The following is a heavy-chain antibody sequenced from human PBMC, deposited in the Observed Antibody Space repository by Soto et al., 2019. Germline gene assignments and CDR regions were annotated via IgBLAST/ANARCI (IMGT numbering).Heavy chain of an antibody. CDR3: ARNNLYSGYAVGY. CDR2: IIPILGIA. J-gene: IGHJ4*02. D-gene: IGHD5-12*01. V-gene: IGHV1-69*02. Sequence: QVQLVQSGAEVKKPGSSVKVSCKASGGTFSSYTISWVRQAPGQGLEWMGRIIPILGIANYAQKFQGRVTITADKSTSTAYMELSSLRSEDTAVYYCARNNLYSGYAVGYWGQGTLVTVSS. CDR1: GGTFSSYT.